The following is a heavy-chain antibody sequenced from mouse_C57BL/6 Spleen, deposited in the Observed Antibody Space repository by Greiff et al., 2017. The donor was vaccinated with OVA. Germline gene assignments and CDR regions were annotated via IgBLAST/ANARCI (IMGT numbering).Heavy chain of an antibody. CDR3: TRSTMVTTDAMDY. CDR2: ISSGGDYI. D-gene: IGHD2-2*01. J-gene: IGHJ4*01. Sequence: EVQVVESGEGLVKPGGSLKLSCAASGSTFSSYAMSWVRQTPEKRLEWVAYISSGGDYIYYADTVKGRFTISRDNARNTLYLQMSSLKSEDTAMYYCTRSTMVTTDAMDYWGQGTSVTVSS. CDR1: GSTFSSYA. V-gene: IGHV5-9-1*02.